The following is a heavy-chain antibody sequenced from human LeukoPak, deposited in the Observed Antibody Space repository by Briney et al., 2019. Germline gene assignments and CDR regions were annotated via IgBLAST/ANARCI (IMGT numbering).Heavy chain of an antibody. CDR2: ISSSSSTI. CDR1: GFTFSSYS. J-gene: IGHJ5*02. D-gene: IGHD2-21*02. V-gene: IGHV3-48*02. Sequence: GGSLRLSCAASGFTFSSYSMNWVRQAPGKGLEWVSYISSSSSTIYYADSVKGRFTISRDNAKNSLYLQMNSLRDEDTAVYYCARVLRHIVVVPGGFDPWGQGTLVTVSS. CDR3: ARVLRHIVVVPGGFDP.